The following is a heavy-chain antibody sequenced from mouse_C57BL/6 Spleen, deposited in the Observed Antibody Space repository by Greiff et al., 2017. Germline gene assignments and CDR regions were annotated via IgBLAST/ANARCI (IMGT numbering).Heavy chain of an antibody. CDR1: GYTFTSYW. D-gene: IGHD2-3*01. J-gene: IGHJ2*01. CDR2: IDPSDSYT. Sequence: VKLQQPGAELVMPGASVKLSCKASGYTFTSYWMHWVKQRPGQGLEWIGEIDPSDSYTNYNQKFKGKSTLTVDKSSSTAYMQLSSLTSEDSAVYYCARGDDGYFFDYWGQGTTLTVSS. V-gene: IGHV1-69*01. CDR3: ARGDDGYFFDY.